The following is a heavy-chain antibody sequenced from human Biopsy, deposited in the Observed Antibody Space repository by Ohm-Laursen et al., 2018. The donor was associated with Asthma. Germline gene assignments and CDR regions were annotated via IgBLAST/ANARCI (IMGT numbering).Heavy chain of an antibody. J-gene: IGHJ4*02. CDR3: VKELENCTGDCLRH. Sequence: SSLRLSCAASGFTFRSYAMHWVRQAPGKGLEWVAVGGSYYDGGLKYYADSVNGRFTISRDDAKNTLYLQMNSLRPEDTAVYHCVKELENCTGDCLRHWGQGTLVTVSS. CDR2: GGSYYDGGLK. D-gene: IGHD2-8*02. V-gene: IGHV3-30-3*01. CDR1: GFTFRSYA.